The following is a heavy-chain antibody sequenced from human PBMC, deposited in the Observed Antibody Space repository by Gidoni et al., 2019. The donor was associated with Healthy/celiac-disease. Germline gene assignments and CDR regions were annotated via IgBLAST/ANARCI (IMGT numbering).Heavy chain of an antibody. CDR1: GYSISSGYY. V-gene: IGHV4-38-2*02. CDR2: IYHSGST. J-gene: IGHJ3*02. CDR3: ARDFGWELLCAFDI. Sequence: QVQLQESGPGLVKPSETLSLTCTVSGYSISSGYYCGWIRQPPGKGLEWIGSIYHSGSTYYNPSLKSRVTISVDTSKNQFSLKLSSVTAADTAVYYCARDFGWELLCAFDIWGQGTMVTVSS. D-gene: IGHD1-26*01.